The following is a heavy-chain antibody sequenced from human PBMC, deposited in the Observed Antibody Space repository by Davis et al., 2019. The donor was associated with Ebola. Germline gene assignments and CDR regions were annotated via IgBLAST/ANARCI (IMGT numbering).Heavy chain of an antibody. CDR2: INSDGSST. CDR1: GFTFSSYW. V-gene: IGHV3-74*01. Sequence: GESLKISCEASGFTFSSYWMHWVRQAPGKGLVWVSRINSDGSSTSYADSVKGRFTISRDNAKNTLYLQMNSLRAEDTAVYYCARGDYDYVWGSYRPQTFDYWGQGTLVTVSS. J-gene: IGHJ4*02. CDR3: ARGDYDYVWGSYRPQTFDY. D-gene: IGHD3-16*02.